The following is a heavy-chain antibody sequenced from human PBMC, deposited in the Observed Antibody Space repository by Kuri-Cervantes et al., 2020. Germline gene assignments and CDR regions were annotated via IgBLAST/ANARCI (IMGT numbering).Heavy chain of an antibody. V-gene: IGHV3-23*01. D-gene: IGHD2-2*01. CDR2: ITGNGGTT. J-gene: IGHJ4*02. CDR3: AKDNVVPTAIFDH. Sequence: GGSLRLSCAASGFTFSSYSMNWIRQAPGRGLEWVSGITGNGGTTYYADSVKGRLTISRDNSKNTLYLQMNSLRAEDTAVYYCAKDNVVPTAIFDHWGQGSLVTVSS. CDR1: GFTFSSYS.